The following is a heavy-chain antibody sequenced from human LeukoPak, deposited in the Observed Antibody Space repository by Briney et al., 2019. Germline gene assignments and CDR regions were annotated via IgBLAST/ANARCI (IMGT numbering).Heavy chain of an antibody. CDR2: ISSSGGST. V-gene: IGHV3-23*01. CDR3: AKDLLWFGELFQYYGMDV. J-gene: IGHJ6*02. Sequence: GGSLRLSCAASGFTFSSYAMSWVRQAPGKGLEWVSAISSSGGSTYYADSVKGRFTISRDNSKNTLYLQMNSLRAEDTAVYYCAKDLLWFGELFQYYGMDVWGQGTTVTVSS. D-gene: IGHD3-10*01. CDR1: GFTFSSYA.